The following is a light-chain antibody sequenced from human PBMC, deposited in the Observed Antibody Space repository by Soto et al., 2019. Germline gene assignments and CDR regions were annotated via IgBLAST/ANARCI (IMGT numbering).Light chain of an antibody. CDR3: QQYRSYSLPA. J-gene: IGKJ4*01. Sequence: IQLPKSTSYQPASVVDGVTINFRASHSVSRWLALYQQKPWKAPNLLIYDASSPNSGVPSRYSVSQSGTEFTLTITSLRPDAFATYLCQQYRSYSLPAFGGGTKVDI. CDR2: DAS. CDR1: HSVSRW. V-gene: IGKV1-5*01.